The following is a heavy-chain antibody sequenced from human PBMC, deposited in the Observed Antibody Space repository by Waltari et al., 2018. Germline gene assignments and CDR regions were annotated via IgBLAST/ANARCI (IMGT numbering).Heavy chain of an antibody. CDR1: GFAYGDYW. J-gene: IGHJ4*02. V-gene: IGHV3-7*01. CDR3: VKSQSHNFFDY. Sequence: EVQLVVSGGGLVQPGGSLRLSCRASGFAYGDYWMGWVRQAPGQGLEGVASVNEDGTTNYYVESVRGRLSISRERGDRSVYLHLSSLRVEDAAIYYCVKSQSHNFFDYWGQGALVAVSS. CDR2: VNEDGTTN.